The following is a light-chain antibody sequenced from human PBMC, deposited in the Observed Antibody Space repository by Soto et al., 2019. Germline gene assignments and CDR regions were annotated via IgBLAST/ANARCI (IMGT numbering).Light chain of an antibody. Sequence: EIVMTQSPATLSVSPGERATLSCRASQSVSSNLAWYQQKPGQAPRLLIYGASTRATGIPARFSGSGSGTEFTLTVSSLQSRDFAVYYCQHYNNRPPWTFGQGTKVEIK. CDR1: QSVSSN. CDR3: QHYNNRPPWT. CDR2: GAS. J-gene: IGKJ1*01. V-gene: IGKV3-15*01.